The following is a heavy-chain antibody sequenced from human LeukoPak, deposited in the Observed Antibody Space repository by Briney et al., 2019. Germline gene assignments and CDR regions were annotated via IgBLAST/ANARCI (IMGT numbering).Heavy chain of an antibody. Sequence: PSETLSLTCAVYGGSFSGYYWSWIRQPPGKGLEWIGEINHSGSTNYNPSLKSRVTISVDTCKNQFSLKLSSVTAADTAVYYCARQQWLPNWYFDLWGRGTLVTVSS. J-gene: IGHJ2*01. CDR1: GGSFSGYY. CDR2: INHSGST. V-gene: IGHV4-34*01. CDR3: ARQQWLPNWYFDL. D-gene: IGHD6-19*01.